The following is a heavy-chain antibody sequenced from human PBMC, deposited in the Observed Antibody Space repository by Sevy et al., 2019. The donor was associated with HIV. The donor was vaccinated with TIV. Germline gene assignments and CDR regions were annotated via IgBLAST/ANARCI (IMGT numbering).Heavy chain of an antibody. D-gene: IGHD3-10*01. Sequence: GGSLRLSCAASGFTFSSYGMHWVRQAPGKGLEWVAVIWYDGSNKYYADSVKGRFTISRDNSKNTLYLQMNSLRAEDTAGYYCAAGGPGVSAYYYGSGSYYPPYYYYGMDVWGQGTTVTVSS. V-gene: IGHV3-33*01. CDR1: GFTFSSYG. CDR3: AAGGPGVSAYYYGSGSYYPPYYYYGMDV. J-gene: IGHJ6*02. CDR2: IWYDGSNK.